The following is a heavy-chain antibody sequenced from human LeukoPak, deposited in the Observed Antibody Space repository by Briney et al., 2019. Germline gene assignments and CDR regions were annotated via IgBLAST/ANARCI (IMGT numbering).Heavy chain of an antibody. CDR1: GFTFSNAW. J-gene: IGHJ6*03. CDR3: TTEKVVLLWFGELSPKGMDV. Sequence: PGGSLRLSCAASGFTFSNAWMSWVRQAPGKGLEWVGRIKSKTDGGTTDYAAPVKGRFTISRDDSKNTLYLQVNSLKTEDTAVYYCTTEKVVLLWFGELSPKGMDVWGKGTTVTVSS. V-gene: IGHV3-15*01. CDR2: IKSKTDGGTT. D-gene: IGHD3-10*01.